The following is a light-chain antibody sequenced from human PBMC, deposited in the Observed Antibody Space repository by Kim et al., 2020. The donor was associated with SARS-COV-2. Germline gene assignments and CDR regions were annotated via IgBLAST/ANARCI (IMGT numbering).Light chain of an antibody. CDR3: SSYTSSSTWV. J-gene: IGLJ3*02. Sequence: QSALTQPASVSGSPGQSITISCTGTSSDVGGYNYVSWYQQHPGKAPQLMIYDVTKRPSGVSNRFSGSKSGYTASLTISGLQAEDEADYYCSSYTSSSTWVFGGGTQLTVL. V-gene: IGLV2-14*01. CDR2: DVT. CDR1: SSDVGGYNY.